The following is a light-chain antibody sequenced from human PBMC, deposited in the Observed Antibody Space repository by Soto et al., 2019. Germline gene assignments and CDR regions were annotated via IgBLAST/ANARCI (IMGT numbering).Light chain of an antibody. Sequence: DRMRTQYAHSLPLTLGRPTSISCRSSQSLVETDGNTYLNWFQQRPGQSPRRLIYKVSNRDSGVPDRFSGSGSGTDFTLKISRVEAEEVGVYYCMQSTHWPPTFGQGTKVDIK. V-gene: IGKV2-30*01. CDR3: MQSTHWPPT. CDR1: QSLVETDGNTY. J-gene: IGKJ1*01. CDR2: KVS.